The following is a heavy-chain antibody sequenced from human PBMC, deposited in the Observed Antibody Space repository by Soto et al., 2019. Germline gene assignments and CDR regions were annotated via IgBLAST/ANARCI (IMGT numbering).Heavy chain of an antibody. CDR3: ARQAPYNWNTYHFDY. Sequence: GESLKISCKGSGYSFTSYWIGWVRQMPGKGLEWMGIIYPGDSDTRYSPSFQGQVTISADKSISTAYLQWSSLKASDTAMYYCARQAPYNWNTYHFDYWGQGTLVTVSS. J-gene: IGHJ4*02. D-gene: IGHD1-20*01. CDR1: GYSFTSYW. CDR2: IYPGDSDT. V-gene: IGHV5-51*01.